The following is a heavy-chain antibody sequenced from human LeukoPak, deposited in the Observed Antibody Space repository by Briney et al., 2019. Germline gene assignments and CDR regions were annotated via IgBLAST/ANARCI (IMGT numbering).Heavy chain of an antibody. J-gene: IGHJ4*02. CDR1: GYTFNSHG. CDR3: VRDTSPMVSPFDC. V-gene: IGHV1-18*01. Sequence: GASVKVSCKASGYTFNSHGISWVRQAPGQGLEWMGSISAYNGDKDFAQNSQGRLTMTTDTSTSTAYMELRSLRSDDTAVYYCVRDTSPMVSPFDCWGQGTLVTVSS. CDR2: ISAYNGDK. D-gene: IGHD5-18*01.